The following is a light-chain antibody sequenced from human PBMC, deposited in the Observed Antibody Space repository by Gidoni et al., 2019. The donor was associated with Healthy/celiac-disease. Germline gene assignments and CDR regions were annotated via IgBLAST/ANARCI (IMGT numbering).Light chain of an antibody. Sequence: DIQMTQSPSSLSASVGDRVTITCQASQNISNYLNWYQQKPGKAPKLLIYDASNLEAGVPSRCSGSGSGRDFTLIISSLQQEDNATYYCQQYDNLPLTFGQGTKLEIK. V-gene: IGKV1-33*01. CDR2: DAS. CDR1: QNISNY. J-gene: IGKJ2*01. CDR3: QQYDNLPLT.